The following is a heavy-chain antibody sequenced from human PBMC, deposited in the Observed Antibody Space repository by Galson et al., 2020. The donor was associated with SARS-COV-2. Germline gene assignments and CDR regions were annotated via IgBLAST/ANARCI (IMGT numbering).Heavy chain of an antibody. CDR1: GYTFTSYA. CDR3: ARLWGGYDILTGPSVHHYYYGMDV. CDR2: INAGNGNT. Sequence: ASVKVSCKASGYTFTSYAMHWVRQAPGHRPEWMGWINAGNGNTKYSQKFQGRVTITRDTSASTAYMELRSLRSEDTAVYYCARLWGGYDILTGPSVHHYYYGMDVWGQGTTVTVSS. V-gene: IGHV1-3*01. D-gene: IGHD3-9*01. J-gene: IGHJ6*02.